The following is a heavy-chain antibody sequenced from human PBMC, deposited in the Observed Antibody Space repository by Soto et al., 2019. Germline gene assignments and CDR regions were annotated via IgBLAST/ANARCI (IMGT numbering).Heavy chain of an antibody. Sequence: SVKVACKASGGTFSSYAISWVRQAPGQGLEWMGGIIPIFGTANYAQKFQGRVTITADESTSTAYMELSSLRSEDTAVYYCARDYYDSSGYYSSFDYWGQGTQVTVS. CDR2: IIPIFGTA. V-gene: IGHV1-69*13. J-gene: IGHJ4*02. CDR1: GGTFSSYA. D-gene: IGHD3-22*01. CDR3: ARDYYDSSGYYSSFDY.